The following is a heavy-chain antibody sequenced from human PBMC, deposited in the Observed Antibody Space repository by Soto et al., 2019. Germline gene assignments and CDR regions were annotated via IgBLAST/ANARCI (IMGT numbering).Heavy chain of an antibody. V-gene: IGHV3-53*05. D-gene: IGHD6-13*01. J-gene: IGHJ6*02. CDR3: ARDGGSSWYYYYYGMDV. CDR2: IYSGGSK. Sequence: PGVSLILSCAASGFTVRSNYMSWVSQAPGKGLEWVSVIYSGGSKYYADSVKGRFTISRDNSKNTLYLQMNSLRAEDTAVYYCARDGGSSWYYYYYGMDVWGQGTTVTVSS. CDR1: GFTVRSNY.